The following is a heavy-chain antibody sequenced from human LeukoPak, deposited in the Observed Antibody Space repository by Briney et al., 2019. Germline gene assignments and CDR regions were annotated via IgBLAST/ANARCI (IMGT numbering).Heavy chain of an antibody. CDR1: XGSIXSYY. V-gene: IGHV4-59*08. CDR3: ARLGRHYYGMDV. J-gene: IGHJ6*02. Sequence: SXXXSLXXTVSXGSIXSYYWGXXRXPXXXXXXXIGYIYYSGSTNYNPSLKSRVTISVDTSKNQFSLKLSSVTAADTAVYYCARLGRHYYGMDVWGQGTTVTVSS. CDR2: IYYSGST. D-gene: IGHD1-14*01.